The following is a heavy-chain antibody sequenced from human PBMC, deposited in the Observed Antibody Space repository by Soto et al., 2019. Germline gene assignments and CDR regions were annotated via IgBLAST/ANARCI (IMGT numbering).Heavy chain of an antibody. Sequence: EVQLVESGGALVQPGGPLRLSCAASGFTFSDHYMDWVRQAPGKGLEWVGRSRNKANSYTTEYAASVKGRFTISRDESNDSLFLQMNSLKTEDTAMYYCARVRYSSGSGWDIDYWGQGTLVTVSS. J-gene: IGHJ4*02. CDR3: ARVRYSSGSGWDIDY. D-gene: IGHD6-19*01. CDR2: SRNKANSYTT. CDR1: GFTFSDHY. V-gene: IGHV3-72*01.